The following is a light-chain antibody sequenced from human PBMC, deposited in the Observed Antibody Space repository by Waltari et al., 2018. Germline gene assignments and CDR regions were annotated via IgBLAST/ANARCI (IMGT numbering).Light chain of an antibody. Sequence: IVLTQSPGTLSLSPGERATLSCRASQSVSSSYLAWYQQKFGQAPRLLIYDASSRATGIPDRFCGSGSGTGFTLTISRLEPEDFAVYYCQQYGSSLSITFGQGTRLEIK. CDR3: QQYGSSLSIT. CDR2: DAS. CDR1: QSVSSSY. J-gene: IGKJ5*01. V-gene: IGKV3-20*01.